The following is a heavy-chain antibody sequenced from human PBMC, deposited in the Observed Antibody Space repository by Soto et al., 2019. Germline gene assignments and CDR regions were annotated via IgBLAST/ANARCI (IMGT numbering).Heavy chain of an antibody. CDR1: GFTFSSFA. J-gene: IGHJ4*02. Sequence: GGSLRLSCVASGFTFSSFAMTWVRQAPGKGLEWVSTPSGSGGDTYYADSVNGRFTISRDKSKNTLYLQMDRLRVEDTAVYYCAKRGGYDYVWKSYSREYWGQGNLV. D-gene: IGHD3-16*01. CDR2: PSGSGGDT. V-gene: IGHV3-23*01. CDR3: AKRGGYDYVWKSYSREY.